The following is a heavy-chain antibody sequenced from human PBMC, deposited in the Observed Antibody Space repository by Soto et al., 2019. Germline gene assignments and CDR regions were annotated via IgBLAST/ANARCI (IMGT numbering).Heavy chain of an antibody. D-gene: IGHD5-18*01. CDR3: AKDGGGYNYGYVMLDKYYYGMDV. Sequence: QVQLVESGGGVVQPGRSLRLSCAASGFTFSTYAMHWVRQAPGKGLEWVAVISYDGTNKYNADSVRGRFTISRDNSKNTLILQMNSLRAEDTAVYYCAKDGGGYNYGYVMLDKYYYGMDVWGQGTTVTVSS. J-gene: IGHJ6*02. CDR2: ISYDGTNK. CDR1: GFTFSTYA. V-gene: IGHV3-30-3*01.